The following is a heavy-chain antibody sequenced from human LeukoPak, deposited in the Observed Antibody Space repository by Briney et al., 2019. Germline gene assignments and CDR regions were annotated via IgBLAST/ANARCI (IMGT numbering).Heavy chain of an antibody. CDR2: INHSGST. D-gene: IGHD3-3*01. CDR3: ARGWYYDSWSGYGGYYYGMDV. Sequence: SETLSLTRAVYGGSFSGYYWSWIRQPPGKGLEWIGEINHSGSTNYNPSLKSRVTISVDTSKNQFSLKLSSVTAADTAVYYCARGWYYDSWSGYGGYYYGMDVWGQGTTVTVSS. J-gene: IGHJ6*02. CDR1: GGSFSGYY. V-gene: IGHV4-34*01.